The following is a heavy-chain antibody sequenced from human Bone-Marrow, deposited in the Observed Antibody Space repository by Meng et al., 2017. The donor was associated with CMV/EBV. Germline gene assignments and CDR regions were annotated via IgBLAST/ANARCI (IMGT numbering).Heavy chain of an antibody. V-gene: IGHV4-59*01. D-gene: IGHD6-6*01. Sequence: SETLSLTCTVSGGSISSYYWSWIRQPPGKGLEWSGYIYYSGSTNYNPSLKSRVTISVDTSKNQFSLKLSSVTAADTAVYYCARRSYSSSSDWFAPWGQGTLVTVSS. CDR1: GGSISSYY. CDR3: ARRSYSSSSDWFAP. CDR2: IYYSGST. J-gene: IGHJ5*02.